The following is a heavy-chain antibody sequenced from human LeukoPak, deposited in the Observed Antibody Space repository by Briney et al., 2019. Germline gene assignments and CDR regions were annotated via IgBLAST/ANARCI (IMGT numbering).Heavy chain of an antibody. V-gene: IGHV4-59*01. CDR2: IYYSGST. CDR1: GGSISSYY. J-gene: IGHJ4*02. Sequence: PSETLSLTCSLSGGSISSYYWSWLRQPPGKGLEWIGYIYYSGSTNYNPSLKSRVTISVDTSKNQFSLELSSVAAADTAVYYCAGSMGDYGDYYFDYWGQGTRVTVSS. CDR3: AGSMGDYGDYYFDY. D-gene: IGHD4-17*01.